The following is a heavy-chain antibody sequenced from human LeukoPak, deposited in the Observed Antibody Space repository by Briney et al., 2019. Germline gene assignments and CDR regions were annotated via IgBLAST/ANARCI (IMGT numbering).Heavy chain of an antibody. D-gene: IGHD5-18*01. CDR3: AREGTGSYGRPFDY. V-gene: IGHV4-4*07. Sequence: SETLSLTCTVSGGSISSYYWSWLRQPAGKGLEWIGRFYTSGNTNYNPSLKSRVNMSLDTSMNQFSLKLTSVTAADTAVYYCAREGTGSYGRPFDYWGQGTLVTVSS. J-gene: IGHJ4*02. CDR2: FYTSGNT. CDR1: GGSISSYY.